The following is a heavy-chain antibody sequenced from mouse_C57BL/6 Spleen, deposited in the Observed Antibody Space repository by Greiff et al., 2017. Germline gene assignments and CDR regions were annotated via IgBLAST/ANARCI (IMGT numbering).Heavy chain of an antibody. CDR2: IYPRSGNT. J-gene: IGHJ2*01. D-gene: IGHD1-1*01. CDR3: ARSGGYGSSYEGYFDY. Sequence: QVQLKESGAELARPGASVKLSCKASGYTFTSYGISWVKQRTGQGLEWIGEIYPRSGNTYYNEKFKGKATLTADKSSSTAYMELRSLTSEDSAVYFCARSGGYGSSYEGYFDYWGQGTTLTVSS. V-gene: IGHV1-81*01. CDR1: GYTFTSYG.